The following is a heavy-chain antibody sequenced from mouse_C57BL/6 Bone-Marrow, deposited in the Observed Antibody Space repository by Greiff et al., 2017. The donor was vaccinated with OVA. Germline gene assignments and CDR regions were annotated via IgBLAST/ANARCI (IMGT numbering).Heavy chain of an antibody. CDR3: AREGVLRYHWYLDV. V-gene: IGHV1-9*01. D-gene: IGHD1-1*01. J-gene: IGHJ1*03. CDR2: ILPASGST. Sequence: VQLQQSGAELMKPGASVKLSCTATGYTFTGYWIEWVKQRPGHGLEWIGEILPASGSTNYNEKFKGKATFTADTSSNTAYMQLSSLTTEDSAIYHCAREGVLRYHWYLDVWGTGTTVPVS. CDR1: GYTFTGYW.